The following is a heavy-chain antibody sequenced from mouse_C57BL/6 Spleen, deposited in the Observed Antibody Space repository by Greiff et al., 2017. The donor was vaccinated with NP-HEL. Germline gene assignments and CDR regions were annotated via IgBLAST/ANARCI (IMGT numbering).Heavy chain of an antibody. CDR1: GYTFTDYY. CDR3: ARGGYYGSTSMDY. Sequence: VQLQQSGPELVKPGASVKISCKASGYTFTDYYMNWVKQSHGKSLEWIGDINPNNGGTSYNQKFKDKATLTVDKSSSTAYMELRSLTSEDSAVYYCARGGYYGSTSMDYWGQGTSVTVSS. J-gene: IGHJ4*01. D-gene: IGHD1-1*01. CDR2: INPNNGGT. V-gene: IGHV1-26*01.